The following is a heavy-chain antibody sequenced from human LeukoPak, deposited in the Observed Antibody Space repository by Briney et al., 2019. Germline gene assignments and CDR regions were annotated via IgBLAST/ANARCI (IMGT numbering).Heavy chain of an antibody. Sequence: GGSLRLFCAASGFSFSNSWMSWVRQAPGKGLEWVANIKQDGSEKYYVDSVKGRFTISRDNARNSLYLQMNSLRAEDTALYYCAKGMSGNYYEGTDYWGQGTLVTVSS. CDR3: AKGMSGNYYEGTDY. D-gene: IGHD1-26*01. CDR1: GFSFSNSW. V-gene: IGHV3-7*03. CDR2: IKQDGSEK. J-gene: IGHJ4*02.